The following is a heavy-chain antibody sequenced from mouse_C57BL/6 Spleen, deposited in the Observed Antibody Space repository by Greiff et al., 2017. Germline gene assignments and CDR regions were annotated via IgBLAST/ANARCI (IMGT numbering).Heavy chain of an antibody. D-gene: IGHD4-1*01. V-gene: IGHV5-6*01. CDR1: GFTFSSYG. CDR2: ISSGGSYS. CDR3: AKLGRDYYAMDY. J-gene: IGHJ4*01. Sequence: EVKLMESGGDLVKPGGSLQLSCAASGFTFSSYGMSWVRQTPDKRLEWVATISSGGSYSYYPASVKGRFTISRDNAKNTLYLQMSSLQSEDTAMYYCAKLGRDYYAMDYWGQGTSVTVSS.